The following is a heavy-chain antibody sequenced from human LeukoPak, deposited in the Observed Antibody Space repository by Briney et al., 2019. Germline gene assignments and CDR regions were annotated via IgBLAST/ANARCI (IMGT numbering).Heavy chain of an antibody. CDR1: GFTFSSSA. CDR2: ISGSGGST. CDR3: ARGPLWFGDYYMDV. Sequence: PGGSLRLSCAASGFTFSSSAMTWVRQAPGKGLEWVSAISGSGGSTYYADSVKGRFTISRDNSKNTLYLQMNSLRAEDTAVYYCARGPLWFGDYYMDVWGKGTTVTVSS. D-gene: IGHD3-10*01. V-gene: IGHV3-23*01. J-gene: IGHJ6*03.